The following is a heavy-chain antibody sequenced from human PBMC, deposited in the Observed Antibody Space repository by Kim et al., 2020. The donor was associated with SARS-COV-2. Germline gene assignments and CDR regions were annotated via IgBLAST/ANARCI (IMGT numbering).Heavy chain of an antibody. CDR2: IYYSGST. CDR1: GGSVSSGSYY. D-gene: IGHD1-26*01. CDR3: ARIKWELLRGATLGPYYYYGMDV. Sequence: SETLSLTCTVSGGSVSSGSYYWSWIRQPPGKGLEWIGYIYYSGSTNYNPSLKSRVTISVDTSKNQFSLKLSSVTAADTAVYYCARIKWELLRGATLGPYYYYGMDVWGQGTTVTVSS. J-gene: IGHJ6*02. V-gene: IGHV4-61*01.